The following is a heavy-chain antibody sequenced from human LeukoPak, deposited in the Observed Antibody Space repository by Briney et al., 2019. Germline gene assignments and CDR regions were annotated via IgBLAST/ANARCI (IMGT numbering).Heavy chain of an antibody. CDR2: INWNGGST. V-gene: IGHV3-20*04. CDR1: GFTFYDYG. CDR3: ARDTGNSVSWVGIFDY. J-gene: IGHJ4*02. D-gene: IGHD4-23*01. Sequence: GGCLRLSCAASGFTFYDYGMSWVRQAPGKGLEWVSGINWNGGSTGYADSVKGRFTISRDNAQNSLYLQMNSLRAEDTALYYCARDTGNSVSWVGIFDYWGQGTLVTVSS.